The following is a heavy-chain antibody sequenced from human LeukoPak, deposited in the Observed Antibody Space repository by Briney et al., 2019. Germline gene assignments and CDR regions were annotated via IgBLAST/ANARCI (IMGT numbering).Heavy chain of an antibody. CDR1: GFTFSTYA. CDR3: AKDRRNWGSRVDY. Sequence: TGGSLRLSSAASGFTFSTYAMSWVRRAPGKGLEWVSAISGSGGSTYYAGSVKGRFTISRDNSKNTLYLQINSLRAEDTAIYYCAKDRRNWGSRVDYWGQGTLVTVSS. J-gene: IGHJ4*02. V-gene: IGHV3-23*01. D-gene: IGHD7-27*01. CDR2: ISGSGGST.